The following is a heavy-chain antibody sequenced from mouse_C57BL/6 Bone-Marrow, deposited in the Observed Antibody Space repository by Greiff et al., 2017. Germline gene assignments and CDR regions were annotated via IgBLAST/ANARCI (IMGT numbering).Heavy chain of an antibody. CDR2: IDPSDSYT. D-gene: IGHD2-2*01. CDR1: GYTFTSYW. Sequence: QVQLKQPGAELVKPGASVKLSCKASGYTFTSYWMQWVKQRPGQGLEWIGEIDPSDSYTNYNQKFKGKATLTVDTSSSKAYMQLSSLTSEDSAVYYCARGGYDGFDYWGQGTTLTVSS. CDR3: ARGGYDGFDY. J-gene: IGHJ2*01. V-gene: IGHV1-50*01.